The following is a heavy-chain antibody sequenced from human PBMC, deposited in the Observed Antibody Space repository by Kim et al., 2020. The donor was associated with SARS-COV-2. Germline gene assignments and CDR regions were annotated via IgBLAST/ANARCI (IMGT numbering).Heavy chain of an antibody. V-gene: IGHV4-59*01. CDR2: IYYSGST. Sequence: SETLSLTCTVSGGSISSYYWSWIRQPPGKGLEWIGYIYYSGSTNYNPSLKSRVTISVDTSKNQFSLKLGSVTAADTAVYYCARESVGALFDYWGQGTLVTVSS. D-gene: IGHD1-26*01. CDR1: GGSISSYY. CDR3: ARESVGALFDY. J-gene: IGHJ4*02.